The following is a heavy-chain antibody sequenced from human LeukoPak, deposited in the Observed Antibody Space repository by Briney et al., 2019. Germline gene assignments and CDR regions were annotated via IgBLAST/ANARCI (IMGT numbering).Heavy chain of an antibody. CDR1: GYTFTDYE. Sequence: ASVKVSCKASGYTFTDYEINWVRQASGQGLEWMGWTNPSSRNRAYAPKFEGRVTMTTDTSTSTAYTELRSLTSEDTAVYYCARNPSRSDTYFDLWGQGTLVTVSS. J-gene: IGHJ4*02. CDR3: ARNPSRSDTYFDL. V-gene: IGHV1-8*01. CDR2: TNPSSRNR. D-gene: IGHD5-18*01.